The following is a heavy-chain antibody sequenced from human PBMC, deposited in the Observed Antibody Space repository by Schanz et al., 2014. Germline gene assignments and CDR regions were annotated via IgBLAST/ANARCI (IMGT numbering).Heavy chain of an antibody. V-gene: IGHV3-33*08. CDR3: ARDHTTESYYSAGPPIDY. CDR2: IWYDGSNK. CDR1: GFTFSSYA. Sequence: VQLVESGGGLVQPGGSLRLSCAASGFTFSSYALHWVRQAPGKGLEWVAVIWYDGSNKYYADSVKGRFTISRDNSKNTLFLQMNSLRAEDTAVYYCARDHTTESYYSAGPPIDYWGQGTLLTVSS. D-gene: IGHD1-26*01. J-gene: IGHJ4*02.